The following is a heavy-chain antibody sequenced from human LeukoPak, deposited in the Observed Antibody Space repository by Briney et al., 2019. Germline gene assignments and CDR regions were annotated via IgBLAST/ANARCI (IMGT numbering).Heavy chain of an antibody. CDR3: SRESGAFSPFGY. CDR2: ISLSGVT. CDR1: GGSISSTNW. J-gene: IGHJ4*02. Sequence: PSETLSLTCGVSGGSISSTNWWSWVHQPPGQGLEWIGEISLSGVTHYNPSLNSRVTMSLDRSKNHLSLTLTSVTAADTAVYYCSRESGAFSPFGYWGQGTLVTVSS. V-gene: IGHV4-4*02. D-gene: IGHD1-26*01.